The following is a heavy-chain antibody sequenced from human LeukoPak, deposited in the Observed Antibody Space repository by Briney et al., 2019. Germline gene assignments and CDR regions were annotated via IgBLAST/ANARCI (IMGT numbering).Heavy chain of an antibody. J-gene: IGHJ4*02. CDR3: ARAGYSSSWTGNYFDY. CDR1: GFTFSSYW. V-gene: IGHV3-7*01. CDR2: IKQDGSEK. Sequence: GGSLRLSCAASGFTFSSYWMSWVRQAPGKGLEWVANIKQDGSEKYYVDSVKGRFTISRDNAKNSLYLQMNSLRAEDTAVYYCARAGYSSSWTGNYFDYWGQGTLVTVSS. D-gene: IGHD6-13*01.